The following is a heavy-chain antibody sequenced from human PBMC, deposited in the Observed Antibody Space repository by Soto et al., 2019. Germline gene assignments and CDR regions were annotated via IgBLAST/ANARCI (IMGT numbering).Heavy chain of an antibody. V-gene: IGHV5-51*01. CDR1: GFKFTTYW. Sequence: GESLKISCKGSGFKFTTYWIGWVRQMPGKGLEWMGIIYPGDSDTRYSPSFQGQVSIPADMSIDTAYMQWSSLRASDTAVYYCAGAGILTGPDYWGQGTLVTVSS. D-gene: IGHD3-9*01. J-gene: IGHJ4*02. CDR2: IYPGDSDT. CDR3: AGAGILTGPDY.